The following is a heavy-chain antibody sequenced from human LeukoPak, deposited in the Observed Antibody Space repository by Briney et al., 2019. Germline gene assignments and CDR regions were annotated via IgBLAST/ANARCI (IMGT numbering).Heavy chain of an antibody. Sequence: GGALRRSCAAPGFTARRNSMGWVRPAPGKGVGWVSVIYSGGSTYCADSVKGRFTISRHNSKNTLYLQMNSLRAEDTAVYYCARGGVIAVAEDWGQGTLVTVPS. D-gene: IGHD6-19*01. CDR2: IYSGGST. CDR1: GFTARRNS. V-gene: IGHV3-53*04. J-gene: IGHJ4*02. CDR3: ARGGVIAVAED.